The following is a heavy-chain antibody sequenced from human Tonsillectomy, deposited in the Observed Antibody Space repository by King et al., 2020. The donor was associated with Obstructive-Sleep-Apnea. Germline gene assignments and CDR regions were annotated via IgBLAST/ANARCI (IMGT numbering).Heavy chain of an antibody. D-gene: IGHD2-15*01. CDR3: ARQRRRCSGGSCEHWFDP. CDR1: GYSLTGYW. V-gene: IGHV5-51*01. J-gene: IGHJ5*02. Sequence: EVQLVQSGAEVKKPGESLKISCKGSGYSLTGYWIGWVRQMPGKDLEWMGIIYPDDSDTRYSPSFQGQVTMSADKSISTAYLHWSSLKASDTAMYYCARQRRRCSGGSCEHWFDPWGQGTLVTVSS. CDR2: IYPDDSDT.